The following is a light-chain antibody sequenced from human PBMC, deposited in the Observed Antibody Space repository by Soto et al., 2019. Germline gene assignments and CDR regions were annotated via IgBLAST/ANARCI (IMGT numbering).Light chain of an antibody. CDR2: GAS. J-gene: IGKJ1*01. Sequence: EIVMTQSPDTLSVSPGQSAALSCWASESINSNLAWYQQKPGQSPRLLIYGASTRATGVPARFSGSGSGTEFTLTISSLQSEDFAVYYCQQYNNWPQTFGQGTKVDIK. V-gene: IGKV3-15*01. CDR1: ESINSN. CDR3: QQYNNWPQT.